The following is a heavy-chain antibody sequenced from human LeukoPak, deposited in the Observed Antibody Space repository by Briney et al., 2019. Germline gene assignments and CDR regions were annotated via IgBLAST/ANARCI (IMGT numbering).Heavy chain of an antibody. J-gene: IGHJ3*02. D-gene: IGHD5-24*01. V-gene: IGHV4-4*07. CDR2: IYTSGST. CDR1: GGSISSYY. Sequence: AETLSLTCTVSGGSISSYYWSWIRQPAGKGLEWIGRIYTSGSTDYNPSLKSRVTISVDTSKNQLSLKLSSVTAADTAVYYCARDNGHGYHDAFDIWGQGTMVTVSS. CDR3: ARDNGHGYHDAFDI.